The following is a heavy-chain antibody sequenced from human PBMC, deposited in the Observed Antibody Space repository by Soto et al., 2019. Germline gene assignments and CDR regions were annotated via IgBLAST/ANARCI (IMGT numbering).Heavy chain of an antibody. Sequence: ASVKVSCKASGGTFSSYANSWVRQAPGQGLEWMGGIIPIFGTANYAQKFQGRVTITADKSTSTAYMELSSLRSEDTAVYYCARLGGVAARTFDYWGQGTLVTVSS. V-gene: IGHV1-69*06. D-gene: IGHD6-6*01. J-gene: IGHJ4*02. CDR2: IIPIFGTA. CDR1: GGTFSSYA. CDR3: ARLGGVAARTFDY.